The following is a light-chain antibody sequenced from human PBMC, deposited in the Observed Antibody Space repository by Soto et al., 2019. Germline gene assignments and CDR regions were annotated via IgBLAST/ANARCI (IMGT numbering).Light chain of an antibody. J-gene: IGLJ1*01. CDR3: SSYTTSNTRQLG. Sequence: SALACPAWVSGSPGQSIAISCTGTSSDVGGYNYVSWYQHHPGKAPKPMIYDVSNRPSGVSNRFSGSKSGNTASLTISGLQPEDEADYYCSSYTTSNTRQLGFGTATKLTVL. CDR2: DVS. V-gene: IGLV2-14*03. CDR1: SSDVGGYNY.